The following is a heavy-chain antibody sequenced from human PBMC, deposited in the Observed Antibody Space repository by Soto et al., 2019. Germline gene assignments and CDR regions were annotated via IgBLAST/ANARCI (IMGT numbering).Heavy chain of an antibody. Sequence: GESLKISCNASGYIFTTYWIAWGRQMPGKGLEWMGIINPGDSDIRYSPSFQGQVTISADNSISTAYLQWSSLKASDTAMYYCARHEQFYYYYYGMDVWGQGTAVTVSS. CDR1: GYIFTTYW. CDR3: ARHEQFYYYYYGMDV. V-gene: IGHV5-51*01. J-gene: IGHJ6*02. D-gene: IGHD4-4*01. CDR2: INPGDSDI.